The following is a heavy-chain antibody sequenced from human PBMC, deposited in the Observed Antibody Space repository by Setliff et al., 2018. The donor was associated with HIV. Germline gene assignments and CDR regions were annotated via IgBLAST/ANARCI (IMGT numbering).Heavy chain of an antibody. CDR1: GYTFIGYN. CDR2: INPNSGGT. V-gene: IGHV1-2*02. J-gene: IGHJ4*02. CDR3: ARALDSSADIEGYFDF. Sequence: ASVKVSCKASGYTFIGYNMHWVRQAPGQGLEWMGWINPNSGGTNYAQKFQGGVIMTRDTSISTAYMELSRLRSDDTAVYYCARALDSSADIEGYFDFWGQGMLVTVSS. D-gene: IGHD2-15*01.